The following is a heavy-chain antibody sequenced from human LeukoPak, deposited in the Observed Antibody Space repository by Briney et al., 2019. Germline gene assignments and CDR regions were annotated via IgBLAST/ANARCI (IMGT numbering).Heavy chain of an antibody. D-gene: IGHD3-9*01. CDR1: GFTFSRHW. CDR2: INLDGREK. Sequence: PGGSLRLSCATSGFTFSRHWMSWVRQAPGRGLEWVANINLDGREKYYVDSVKGRFTTSRDNAQNSLYLQMNSLRGEDTAVYYCARDDWGPGDYWGQGTLVTVSS. CDR3: ARDDWGPGDY. V-gene: IGHV3-7*01. J-gene: IGHJ4*02.